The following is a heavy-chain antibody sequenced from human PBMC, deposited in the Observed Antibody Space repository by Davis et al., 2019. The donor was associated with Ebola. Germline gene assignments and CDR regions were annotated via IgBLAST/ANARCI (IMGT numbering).Heavy chain of an antibody. CDR2: INPSGGST. Sequence: AASVKVSCKASGYTFTSYYMHWVRQAPGQGLEWMGIINPSGGSTSYAQKFQGRVTMTRDTSTSTVYMELSSLRSEDTAVYYCARGVTMVRDLNWFDPWGQGTLVTVSS. V-gene: IGHV1-46*01. J-gene: IGHJ5*02. CDR1: GYTFTSYY. CDR3: ARGVTMVRDLNWFDP. D-gene: IGHD3-10*01.